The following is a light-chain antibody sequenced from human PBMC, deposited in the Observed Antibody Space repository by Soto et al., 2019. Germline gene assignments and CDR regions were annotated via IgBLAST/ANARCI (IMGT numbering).Light chain of an antibody. CDR1: NIGRKG. V-gene: IGLV3-21*02. CDR3: QVWDDSSDHVYV. CDR2: NDS. J-gene: IGLJ1*01. Sequence: SYELTQPPSVSVAPGQTARITCGGNNIGRKGVHWYQQRPGQAPVLVVYNDSDRPSGIPDRLSGSNSGNTATLTISRVEAGDEADYYCQVWDDSSDHVYVFGTGTKVTRP.